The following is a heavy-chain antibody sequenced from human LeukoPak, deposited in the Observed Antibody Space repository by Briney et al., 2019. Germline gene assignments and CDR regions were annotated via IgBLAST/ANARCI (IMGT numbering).Heavy chain of an antibody. CDR2: LNQGGSQK. D-gene: IGHD2-15*01. CDR3: ARDRGYLSFDF. J-gene: IGHJ3*01. CDR1: GFTFSSYW. Sequence: GGSLRLSCAASGFTFSSYWMTWVRQAPGKGLEWVANLNQGGSQKYYVDSVKGRFTISRDNAKNSLYVQMNGLRAEDTAVYYCARDRGYLSFDFWGQGTMVTVSS. V-gene: IGHV3-7*01.